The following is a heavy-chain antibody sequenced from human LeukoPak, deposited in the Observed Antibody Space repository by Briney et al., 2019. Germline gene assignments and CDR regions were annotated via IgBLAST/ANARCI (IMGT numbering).Heavy chain of an antibody. CDR2: IYTSGST. V-gene: IGHV4-4*07. Sequence: SETLSLTCAVYGGSFTGYYWSWIRQPAGKGLEWIGRIYTSGSTNYNPSLKSRVTISVDTSKNQFSLKLSSVTAADTAVYYCARETFGDILTGYYTLIFDYWGQGTLVTVSS. CDR3: ARETFGDILTGYYTLIFDY. J-gene: IGHJ4*02. CDR1: GGSFTGYY. D-gene: IGHD3-9*01.